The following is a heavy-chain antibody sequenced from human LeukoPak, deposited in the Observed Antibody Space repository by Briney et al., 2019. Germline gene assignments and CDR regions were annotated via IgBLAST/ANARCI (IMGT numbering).Heavy chain of an antibody. CDR3: ARDFGDYTYYYYYGMDV. CDR2: ISSSSSYI. CDR1: GFTFSSYS. D-gene: IGHD4-17*01. J-gene: IGHJ6*04. V-gene: IGHV3-21*01. Sequence: GESLRLSCAASGFTFSSYSMNWVRQAPGKGLEWVSSISSSSSYIYYADSVKGRFTISRDNAKNSLYLQMNSLRAEDTAVYYCARDFGDYTYYYYYGMDVWGKGTTVTVSS.